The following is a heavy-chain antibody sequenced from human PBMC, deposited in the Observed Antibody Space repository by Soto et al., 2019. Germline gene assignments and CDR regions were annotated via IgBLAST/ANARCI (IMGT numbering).Heavy chain of an antibody. CDR1: GFTVSSNY. Sequence: ESGGGLVQPGGSLRLSCAASGFTVSSNYMSWVRQAPGKGLEWVSVIYSGGSTYYADSVKGRFTISRHNSKNTLYLQMNSLRAEDTAVYYCARESRAPYCSGGSCYSDAFDIWGQGTMVTVSS. D-gene: IGHD2-15*01. CDR2: IYSGGST. CDR3: ARESRAPYCSGGSCYSDAFDI. J-gene: IGHJ3*02. V-gene: IGHV3-53*04.